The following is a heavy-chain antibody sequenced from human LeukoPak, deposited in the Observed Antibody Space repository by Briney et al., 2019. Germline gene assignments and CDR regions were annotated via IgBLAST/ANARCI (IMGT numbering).Heavy chain of an antibody. J-gene: IGHJ6*02. CDR3: ARHGSSTSWDYYYYGMDV. D-gene: IGHD2-2*01. Sequence: GESLKIPCKGSGYSFTSYWIGWVRQMPGKGLEWMGIIYPGDSDTRYSPSFQGQVTISADKSISTAYLQWSSLKASDTAMYYCARHGSSTSWDYYYYGMDVWGQGTTVTVSS. CDR1: GYSFTSYW. V-gene: IGHV5-51*01. CDR2: IYPGDSDT.